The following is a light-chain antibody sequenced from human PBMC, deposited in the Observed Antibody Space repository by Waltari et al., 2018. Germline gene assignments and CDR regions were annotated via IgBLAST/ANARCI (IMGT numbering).Light chain of an antibody. J-gene: IGKJ4*01. V-gene: IGKV3-11*01. CDR3: QQRHNWPLT. CDR2: DTS. Sequence: EIVLTQSPATLSLSPGERATLSCRASQSVRSYLAWYQQKPGQAPRLLIYDTSNRASGIPARFSGSGSGTEFSLSISSLEPEDFAVYYCQQRHNWPLTFGGGTKVEIK. CDR1: QSVRSY.